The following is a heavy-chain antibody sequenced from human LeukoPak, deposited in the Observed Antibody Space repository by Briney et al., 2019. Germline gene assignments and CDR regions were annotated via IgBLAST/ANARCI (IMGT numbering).Heavy chain of an antibody. CDR2: INQDGREQ. J-gene: IGHJ4*02. CDR1: GFTFSDYW. CDR3: TGGALDY. Sequence: GGSLRLSCAASGFTFSDYWMSWVRQAPGQGLEWVAKINQDGREQHFVDSVKGRFTISRDNAKNSLFLQMDSLRAEDTAVYYCTGGALDYWGQGALVTVPS. V-gene: IGHV3-7*04.